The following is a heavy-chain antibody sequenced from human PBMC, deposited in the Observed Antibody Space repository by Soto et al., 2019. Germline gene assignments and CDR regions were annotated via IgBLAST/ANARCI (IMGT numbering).Heavy chain of an antibody. CDR2: ISAYNDNT. V-gene: IGHV1-18*01. J-gene: IGHJ3*02. CDR1: GYTFSSYA. CDR3: ARGTGGNWAAFDI. Sequence: ASVKVSCKASGYTFSSYAISWVRQAPGQGLEWMGWISAYNDNTNYVQKLQGRVTMTTDTSTSTAYMELRSLRSDDTAVYYCARGTGGNWAAFDIWGQGTMFTVSS. D-gene: IGHD2-15*01.